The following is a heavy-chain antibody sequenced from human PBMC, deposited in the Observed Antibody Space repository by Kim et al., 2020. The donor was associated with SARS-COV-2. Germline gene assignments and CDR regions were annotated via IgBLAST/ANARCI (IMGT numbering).Heavy chain of an antibody. J-gene: IGHJ4*02. V-gene: IGHV6-1*01. Sequence: AVHVKSRITINPDTAQNQFYLQLTSVTPEDTAVYYCAREEWQQLVTFDYWGQGTLVTVSS. D-gene: IGHD6-13*01. CDR3: AREEWQQLVTFDY.